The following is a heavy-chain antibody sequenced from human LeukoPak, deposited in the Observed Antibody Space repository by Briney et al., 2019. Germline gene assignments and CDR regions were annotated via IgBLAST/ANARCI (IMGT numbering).Heavy chain of an antibody. CDR2: INHSGST. CDR3: ARIGYRSSTSCPYYYYYMDV. J-gene: IGHJ6*03. CDR1: GGSFSGYY. V-gene: IGHV4-34*01. D-gene: IGHD2-2*01. Sequence: SETLSLTCAVYGGSFSGYYWSWIRQPPGKGLEWIGEINHSGSTNYNPSLKSRVTISVDTSKNQFSLKLSSVTAADTAVYYCARIGYRSSTSCPYYYYYMDVWGKGTTVTVSS.